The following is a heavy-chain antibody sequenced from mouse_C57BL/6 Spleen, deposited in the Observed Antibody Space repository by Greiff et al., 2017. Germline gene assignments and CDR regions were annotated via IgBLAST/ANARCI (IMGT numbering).Heavy chain of an antibody. J-gene: IGHJ2*01. Sequence: VQLQESGAELVRPGASVTLSCKASGYTFTDYEMHWVKQTPVHGLEWIGAIDPETGGTAYNQKFKGKAILTADKSSSTAYMELRSLTSEDSAVYYCTRGGWLLRRYFDYWGQGTTLTGSS. V-gene: IGHV1-15*01. CDR2: IDPETGGT. CDR3: TRGGWLLRRYFDY. CDR1: GYTFTDYE. D-gene: IGHD2-3*01.